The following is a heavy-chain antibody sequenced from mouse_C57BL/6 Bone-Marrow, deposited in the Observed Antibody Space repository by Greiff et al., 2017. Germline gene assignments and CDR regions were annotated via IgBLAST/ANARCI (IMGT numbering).Heavy chain of an antibody. V-gene: IGHV6-3*01. CDR2: FRLKSDNYAT. CDR3: TDSFAY. Sequence: EVMVVESGGGLVQPGGSMKLSCVASGFTFSNYWIYYFRQSLQRGLLWFAQFRLKSDNYATHYAGSVKGRFTISRDDSKRSVYLQMNNIRADDSGIYYCTDSFAYWGQGALVTVSA. J-gene: IGHJ3*01. CDR1: GFTFSNYW.